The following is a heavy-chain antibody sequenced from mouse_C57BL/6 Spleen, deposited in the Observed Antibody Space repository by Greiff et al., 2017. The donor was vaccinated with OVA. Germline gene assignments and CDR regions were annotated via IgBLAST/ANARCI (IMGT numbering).Heavy chain of an antibody. D-gene: IGHD2-2*01. Sequence: DVQLQESGPGLVKPSQSLSLPCSVTGYSITSGYYWNWIRQFPGNKLEWMGYISYDGSNNYNPSLKNRISITRDTSKNQFFLKLNSVTTEDTATYYCAREDDGYDMDYWGQGTSVTVSS. CDR2: ISYDGSN. J-gene: IGHJ4*01. CDR3: AREDDGYDMDY. CDR1: GYSITSGYY. V-gene: IGHV3-6*01.